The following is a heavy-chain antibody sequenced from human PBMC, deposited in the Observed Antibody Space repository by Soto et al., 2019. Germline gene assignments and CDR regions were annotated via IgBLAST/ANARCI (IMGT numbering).Heavy chain of an antibody. V-gene: IGHV4-59*01. J-gene: IGHJ6*02. CDR1: GASISRYY. CDR2: MYNTGST. D-gene: IGHD2-21*02. Sequence: AEPRSLACTLCGASISRYYWSWIRQPPGKGLEWIGYMYNTGSTVYNPSFKSRVTISVDTSKNQFSLKLNSVTAADTAVYYCARDLWGYCGTDCYPLDVWGQGTTVTVS. CDR3: ARDLWGYCGTDCYPLDV.